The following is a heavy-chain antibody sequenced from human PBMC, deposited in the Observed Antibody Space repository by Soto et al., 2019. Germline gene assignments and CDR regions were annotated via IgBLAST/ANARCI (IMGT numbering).Heavy chain of an antibody. CDR1: GFTFSSYA. Sequence: EVQLLESGGGLVQPGGSLRLSCATSGFTFSSYAMNWVRQAPGKGLEWVSVISGSGGSTYYADAVKGRFTISRDNSKNTLYLQMNSLRAEDTAVFYCSKRTVGWYFDLWGRGTLVTVSS. J-gene: IGHJ2*01. CDR3: SKRTVGWYFDL. V-gene: IGHV3-23*01. CDR2: ISGSGGST. D-gene: IGHD4-17*01.